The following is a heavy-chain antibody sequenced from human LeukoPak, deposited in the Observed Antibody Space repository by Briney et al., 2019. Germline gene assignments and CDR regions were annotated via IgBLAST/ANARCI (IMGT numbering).Heavy chain of an antibody. V-gene: IGHV3-21*01. J-gene: IGHJ4*02. D-gene: IGHD5-12*01. Sequence: GGSLRLSSAASGFTFSTYTMNWVRQAPGKGREWVSSISSSSRYIYYADSVKGRFTISRDNAKHSLYPQMNSLRAEDTAVYYCARDGGYSGYASRGIHYFDYWGQGTLVTVSS. CDR2: ISSSSRYI. CDR1: GFTFSTYT. CDR3: ARDGGYSGYASRGIHYFDY.